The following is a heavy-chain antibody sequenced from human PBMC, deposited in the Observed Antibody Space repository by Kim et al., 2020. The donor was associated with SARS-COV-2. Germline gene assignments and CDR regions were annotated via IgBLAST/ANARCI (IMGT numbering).Heavy chain of an antibody. Sequence: GGSLRLSCATSGFTFSAYDMNWVRQAPGKGLEWLSFITKSSTTIYYADSVEGRFTISRDNAKNSLFLQMNSLRDEDTALYYCVRDRMGGAFDFWGKGTMV. CDR1: GFTFSAYD. CDR3: VRDRMGGAFDF. V-gene: IGHV3-48*02. CDR2: ITKSSTTI. D-gene: IGHD3-16*01. J-gene: IGHJ3*01.